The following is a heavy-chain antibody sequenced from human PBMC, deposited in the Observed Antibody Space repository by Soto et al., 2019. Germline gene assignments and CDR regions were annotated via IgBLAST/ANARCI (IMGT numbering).Heavy chain of an antibody. CDR1: EFTFSSYA. Sequence: EVPLLESGGGLVQPGGSLRLSCAASEFTFSSYAMSWVRQPPGKGLEWVSAISGSGGNTYYADSVKGRFTISRDNSKNTLYLQMSSLRAEDAAVYYCARDHGWLAYYWGQGTLVTVSS. J-gene: IGHJ4*02. D-gene: IGHD6-19*01. CDR3: ARDHGWLAYY. V-gene: IGHV3-23*01. CDR2: ISGSGGNT.